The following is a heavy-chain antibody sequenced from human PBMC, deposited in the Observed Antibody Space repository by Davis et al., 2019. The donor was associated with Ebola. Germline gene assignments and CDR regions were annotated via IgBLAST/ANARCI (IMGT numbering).Heavy chain of an antibody. CDR1: GFTFSSSG. V-gene: IGHV1-58*02. CDR2: IVVGSGNT. J-gene: IGHJ6*02. CDR3: ARGDFDYYYYGMDV. Sequence: AASVKVSCKASGFTFSSSGMQWVRQARGQRLEWIGGIVVGSGNTNYAQKFRERLTMTRDMSTSTAYMELSSLRSEDTAVYYCARGDFDYYYYGMDVWGQGTTVTVSS.